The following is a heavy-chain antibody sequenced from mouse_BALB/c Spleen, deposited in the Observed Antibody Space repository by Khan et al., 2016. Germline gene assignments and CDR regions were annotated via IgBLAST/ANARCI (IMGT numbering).Heavy chain of an antibody. CDR1: GYSITSAYA. CDR2: ISYSGST. J-gene: IGHJ2*01. Sequence: EVQLQESGPGLVKPSQSLSLTCTVTGYSITSAYAWNWIRQFPGNKLEWMGYISYSGSTSYNPSLKSRISITRDTAKNQFFLQLNSVTTEDTATDYCARYHYYIDYWGQGTTLTVSS. CDR3: ARYHYYIDY. V-gene: IGHV3-2*02.